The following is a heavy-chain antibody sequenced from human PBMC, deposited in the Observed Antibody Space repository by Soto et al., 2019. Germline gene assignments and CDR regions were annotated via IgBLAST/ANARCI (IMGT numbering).Heavy chain of an antibody. CDR2: INHSGST. V-gene: IGHV4-34*01. D-gene: IGHD3-22*01. Sequence: ASETLSLTCAVYGGSFSGYYWSWIRQPPGKGLEWIGEINHSGSTNYNPSLKSRVTISVDTSKNQFSLKLSSVTAADTAVYYCATPYYYDSSGYYNWFDPWGHGTLVTVSS. CDR1: GGSFSGYY. CDR3: ATPYYYDSSGYYNWFDP. J-gene: IGHJ5*02.